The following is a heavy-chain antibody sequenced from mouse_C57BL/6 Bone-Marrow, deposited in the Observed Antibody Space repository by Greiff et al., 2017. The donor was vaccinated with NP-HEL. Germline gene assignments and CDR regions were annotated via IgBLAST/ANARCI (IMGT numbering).Heavy chain of an antibody. V-gene: IGHV1-74*01. CDR1: GYTFTSYW. CDR3: EIKTTVRAYYYAMDY. D-gene: IGHD1-1*01. J-gene: IGHJ4*01. Sequence: QVQLKQPGAELVKPGASVKVSCKASGYTFTSYWMHWVKQRPGQGLEWIGRIHPSDSDTNYNQKFKGKATLTVDKSSSTAYMQLSSLTSEDSAVYYCEIKTTVRAYYYAMDYWGQGTSVTVSS. CDR2: IHPSDSDT.